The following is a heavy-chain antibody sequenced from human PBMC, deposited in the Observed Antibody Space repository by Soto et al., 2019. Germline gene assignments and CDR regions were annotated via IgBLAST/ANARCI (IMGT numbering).Heavy chain of an antibody. CDR2: IGSSGTTT. CDR1: GFTLGNYE. V-gene: IGHV3-48*03. J-gene: IGHJ3*02. CDR3: PGDGVGGRSGRDCCDM. Sequence: GGSLRLSCAASGFTLGNYEMNWVRQAPRKGLEWVAYIGSSGTTTYYADSVKGRFTISRDNVKNSLYLRMNDLRAEDTAIYYCPGDGVGGRSGRDCCDMRRQGTMVT. D-gene: IGHD1-26*01.